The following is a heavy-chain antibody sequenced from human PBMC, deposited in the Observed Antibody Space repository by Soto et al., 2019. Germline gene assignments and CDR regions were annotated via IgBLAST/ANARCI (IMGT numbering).Heavy chain of an antibody. CDR3: ARFSSSSR. V-gene: IGHV3-48*02. CDR2: ISSGASTI. D-gene: IGHD6-6*01. Sequence: GGSLRLSCVFSVFTFSNYNMNCVRQGPGKWLEWVSYISSGASTIYYADSVKGRFTISRDNAKNSLYLQMNSLRDEDTAVYYCARFSSSSRWGQGTLVIVSS. J-gene: IGHJ4*02. CDR1: VFTFSNYN.